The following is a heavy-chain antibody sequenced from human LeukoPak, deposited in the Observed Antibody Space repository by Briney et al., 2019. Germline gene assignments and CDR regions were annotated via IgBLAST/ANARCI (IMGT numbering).Heavy chain of an antibody. V-gene: IGHV3-30*18. J-gene: IGHJ6*02. CDR2: ISYDGSNK. CDR3: AKDIGQAGATPMVV. CDR1: GFTFSSYA. D-gene: IGHD1-26*01. Sequence: GGSLRLSCAGSGFTFSSYAMHWVRQAPGKELEWVGGISYDGSNKHYADSVKGRFTISRDNSKNTLYLQMNSLRAEDTAVYYCAKDIGQAGATPMVVWGQGTTVTVSS.